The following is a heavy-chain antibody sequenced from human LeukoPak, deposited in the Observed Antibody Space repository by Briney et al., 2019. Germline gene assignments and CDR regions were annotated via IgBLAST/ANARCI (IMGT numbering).Heavy chain of an antibody. CDR3: ARSDGSGLVRI. D-gene: IGHD3-22*01. J-gene: IGHJ3*02. V-gene: IGHV4-38-2*02. Sequence: LSETLSLTCTVSGYSISSGYYWGWIRQPPGKGLEWIGNIFDSGNTYYNTSLKSRVTISLDTSKNRFSLNPNSVTAADTAVYYCARSDGSGLVRIWGQGTMVTVSS. CDR2: IFDSGNT. CDR1: GYSISSGYY.